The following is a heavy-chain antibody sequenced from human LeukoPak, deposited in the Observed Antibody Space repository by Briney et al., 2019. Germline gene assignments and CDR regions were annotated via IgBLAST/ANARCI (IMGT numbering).Heavy chain of an antibody. CDR3: AREVQIAAAGYYYYYYMDV. CDR2: IYYSGST. J-gene: IGHJ6*03. V-gene: IGHV4-59*12. CDR1: GGSISSYC. Sequence: PSETLSLTCTVSGGSISSYCWSWIRQPPGKGLEWIGYIYYSGSTNYNPSLKSRVTISVDTSKNQFSLKLSSVTAADTAVYYCAREVQIAAAGYYYYYYMDVWGKGTTVTISS. D-gene: IGHD6-13*01.